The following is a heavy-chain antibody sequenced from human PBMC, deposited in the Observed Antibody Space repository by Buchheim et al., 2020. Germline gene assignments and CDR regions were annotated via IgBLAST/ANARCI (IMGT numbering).Heavy chain of an antibody. V-gene: IGHV3-30*18. CDR1: GFTFSSYG. D-gene: IGHD2-8*01. CDR2: ISYDGSNK. J-gene: IGHJ6*02. Sequence: QVQLVESGGGVVQPGRSLRLSCAASGFTFSSYGMHWVRQAPGKGLEWVAVISYDGSNKYYADSVKGRFTISRDNSKNKLYLQMNSLRAEETAVYYCAKDRGGLHIVLMVYALIYGMDVWGQGAT. CDR3: AKDRGGLHIVLMVYALIYGMDV.